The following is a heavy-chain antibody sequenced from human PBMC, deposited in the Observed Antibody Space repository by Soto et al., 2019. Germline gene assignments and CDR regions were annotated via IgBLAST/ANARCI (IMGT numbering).Heavy chain of an antibody. CDR2: IYHSGST. Sequence: SETLSLTCAVSGGSISSGGYSWSWIRQPPGKGLEWIGYIYHSGSTYYNPSLKSRVTISVDRSKNQFSLKLSSVTAADTAVYYCARGLYSPPFDYWGQGTLVTVSS. V-gene: IGHV4-30-2*01. CDR1: GGSISSGGYS. J-gene: IGHJ4*02. D-gene: IGHD6-13*01. CDR3: ARGLYSPPFDY.